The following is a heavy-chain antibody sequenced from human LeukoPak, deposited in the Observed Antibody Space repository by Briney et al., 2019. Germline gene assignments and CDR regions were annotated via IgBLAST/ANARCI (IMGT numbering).Heavy chain of an antibody. CDR3: ARGEMAAAGQTNNWFDP. D-gene: IGHD6-13*01. V-gene: IGHV4-34*01. CDR1: GGSFSGYY. J-gene: IGHJ5*02. CDR2: INHSGST. Sequence: SETLSLTCAVYGGSFSGYYWSWIRQPPGKGLEWIGEINHSGSTNYNPSLKSRVAISVDTSKNQFSLKLSSVTAADTAVYHCARGEMAAAGQTNNWFDPWGQGTLVTVSS.